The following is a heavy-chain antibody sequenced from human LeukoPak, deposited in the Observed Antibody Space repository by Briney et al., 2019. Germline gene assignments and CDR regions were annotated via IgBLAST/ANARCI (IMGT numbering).Heavy chain of an antibody. CDR3: ARDKTPSRYYYHYYMDV. D-gene: IGHD2-15*01. J-gene: IGHJ6*03. V-gene: IGHV3-7*01. CDR2: IKQDGSEK. Sequence: PGGSLRLSCAASGFTFSSYWMRWVRQAPGKGLEWVANIKQDGSEKYYVDSVKGRFTISRDNAKNSLYLQMNSLRAEDTAVYYCARDKTPSRYYYHYYMDVWGKGTTVTVSS. CDR1: GFTFSSYW.